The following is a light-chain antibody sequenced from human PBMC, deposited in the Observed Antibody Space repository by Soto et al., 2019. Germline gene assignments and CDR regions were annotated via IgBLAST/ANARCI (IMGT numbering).Light chain of an antibody. V-gene: IGKV3-20*01. CDR3: QQYADSPRT. CDR2: GAS. J-gene: IGKJ1*01. CDR1: QSVTSNY. Sequence: EIVLTQSPGTLSLSPGERATLSCRASQSVTSNYLAWYQQKPGQAPRLPIYGASSRATGIPDRFSGSGSGTDFTLTISRLDPEDFAVYYCQQYADSPRTFGQGTTMEVK.